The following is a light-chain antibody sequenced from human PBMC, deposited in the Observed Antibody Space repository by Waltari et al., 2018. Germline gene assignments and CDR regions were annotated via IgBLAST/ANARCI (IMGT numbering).Light chain of an antibody. CDR1: SSNIGADYD. CDR3: QSYDSSLSGWRV. J-gene: IGLJ1*01. CDR2: DTT. V-gene: IGLV1-40*01. Sequence: QSVLTQPPSVSGAPGQRVTISCTGGSSNIGADYDVHWYQQLPGTAPKLLIFDTTNRPSGVPIRFSGSKSGTSAFLAITGLQPEDEADYYCQSYDSSLSGWRVFGTGTKVTVL.